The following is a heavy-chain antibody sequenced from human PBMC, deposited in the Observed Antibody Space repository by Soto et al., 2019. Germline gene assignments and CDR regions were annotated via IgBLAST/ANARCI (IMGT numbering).Heavy chain of an antibody. V-gene: IGHV1-3*01. CDR1: GHTFTSYG. Sequence: VASVKVSCKASGHTFTSYGIHWVRQAPGQRLEWTGWINAGDGNTKYSEKFQGRVTITRDTSASTAYLELSSLRSEDTAVYYCARDPNDSSAYYHHYYYGMDVWGQGTTVTVSS. CDR3: ARDPNDSSAYYHHYYYGMDV. CDR2: INAGDGNT. J-gene: IGHJ6*02. D-gene: IGHD3-22*01.